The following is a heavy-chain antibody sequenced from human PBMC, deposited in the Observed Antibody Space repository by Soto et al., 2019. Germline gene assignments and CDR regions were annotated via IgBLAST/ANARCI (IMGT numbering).Heavy chain of an antibody. CDR2: ISYDGSNK. Sequence: QVQLVESGGGVVQPGRSLRLSCAASGFTFSSYAMHWVRQAPGKGLEWVAVISYDGSNKYYADSVKGRFTTSRDNSKNTLYLQMNSLRAEDTAVYYCAREGGWYGSAFDYWGQGTLVTVSS. V-gene: IGHV3-30-3*01. CDR1: GFTFSSYA. J-gene: IGHJ4*02. D-gene: IGHD6-19*01. CDR3: AREGGWYGSAFDY.